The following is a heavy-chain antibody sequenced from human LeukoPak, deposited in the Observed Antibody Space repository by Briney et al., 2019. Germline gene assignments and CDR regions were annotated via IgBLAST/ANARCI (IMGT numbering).Heavy chain of an antibody. J-gene: IGHJ4*02. CDR3: ATLDIAVAGHFDY. V-gene: IGHV1-24*01. CDR2: FDPEDGET. Sequence: GASVKVSCKVSGYTLTELSMHWVRQAPGKGLEWMGGFDPEDGETIYAQKFQGRVTMTEDTSTDTAYMELSSLRSEDTAVCYCATLDIAVAGHFDYWGQGTLVTVSS. CDR1: GYTLTELS. D-gene: IGHD6-19*01.